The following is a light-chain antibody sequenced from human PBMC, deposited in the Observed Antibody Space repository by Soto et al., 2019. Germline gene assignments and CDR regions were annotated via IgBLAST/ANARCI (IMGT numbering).Light chain of an antibody. V-gene: IGKV3D-20*02. CDR1: QSVSSSY. J-gene: IGKJ1*01. Sequence: EIVLTQSPGTLSLSPGETATLSCRAIQSVSSSYLAWYQQKPGQAPRLLIYGASSRATGIPDRFSGSGSGTDFTLTITTLEPEDFAVYFCQQRANWPPVTFGQGTKVDIK. CDR2: GAS. CDR3: QQRANWPPVT.